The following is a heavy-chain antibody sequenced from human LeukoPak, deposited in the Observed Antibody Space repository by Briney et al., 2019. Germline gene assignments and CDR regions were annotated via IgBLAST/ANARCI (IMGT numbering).Heavy chain of an antibody. Sequence: SETLSLTCTVSGGSISSGGYYWSWIRQPPGKGLEWIGEINHSGSTNYNPSLKSRVTISVDTSKNQFSLKLSSVTAADTAVYYCARVWGGSYWLEPYYFDYWGQGTLVTVSS. J-gene: IGHJ4*02. CDR1: GGSISSGGYY. CDR3: ARVWGGSYWLEPYYFDY. CDR2: INHSGST. V-gene: IGHV4-39*07. D-gene: IGHD1-26*01.